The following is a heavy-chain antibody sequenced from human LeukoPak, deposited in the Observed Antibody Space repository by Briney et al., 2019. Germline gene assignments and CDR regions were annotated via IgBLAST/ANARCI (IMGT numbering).Heavy chain of an antibody. V-gene: IGHV3-23*01. CDR1: GFTFSSYA. CDR2: ISGSGDRT. CDR3: ARREQWLDS. D-gene: IGHD6-19*01. Sequence: GGSLRLSCAASGFTFSSYAMSWVRQAPGKGLEWVSEISGSGDRTNYAESVKGRFTVSRDNSKNTLYLQMNSLRAGDTAVYFCARREQWLDSWGQGTLVTVSS. J-gene: IGHJ5*02.